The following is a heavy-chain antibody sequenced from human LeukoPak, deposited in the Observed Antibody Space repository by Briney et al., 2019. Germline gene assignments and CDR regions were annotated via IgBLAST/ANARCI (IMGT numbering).Heavy chain of an antibody. Sequence: GGSLRLSCAASGFTFSSYSMNWVRQAPGKGLEWVSSISSSSYIYYADSVKGRFTISRDNAKNSLYLQMNSLRAEDTAVYYCARDIAIAARVDGIKLDYWGQGTLVTVSS. J-gene: IGHJ4*02. D-gene: IGHD6-6*01. CDR2: ISSSSYI. V-gene: IGHV3-21*01. CDR3: ARDIAIAARVDGIKLDY. CDR1: GFTFSSYS.